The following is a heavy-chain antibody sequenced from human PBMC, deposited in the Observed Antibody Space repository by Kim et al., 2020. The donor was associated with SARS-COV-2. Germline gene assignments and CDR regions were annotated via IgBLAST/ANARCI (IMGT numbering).Heavy chain of an antibody. D-gene: IGHD3-22*01. CDR3: ARDYYYDSSGYHYGMDV. Sequence: SVKVSCKASGGTFSSYAISWVRQAPGQGLEWMGGIIPIFGTANYAQKFQGRVTITADESTSTAYMELSSLRSEDTAVYYCARDYYYDSSGYHYGMDVWGQGTTVTVSS. V-gene: IGHV1-69*13. CDR1: GGTFSSYA. CDR2: IIPIFGTA. J-gene: IGHJ6*02.